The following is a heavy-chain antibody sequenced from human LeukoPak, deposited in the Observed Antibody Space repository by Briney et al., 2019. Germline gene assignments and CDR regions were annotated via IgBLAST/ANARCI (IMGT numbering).Heavy chain of an antibody. CDR3: ARPEITARGNWFDP. CDR1: GYTFTGYY. J-gene: IGHJ5*02. D-gene: IGHD5-18*01. V-gene: IGHV1-2*02. Sequence: ASVKVSCKASGYTFTGYYMHWVRQAPGQGLEWMGWINPNSGGTNYAQKFQGRVTITADKSTSTAYMELSSLRSEDTAVYYCARPEITARGNWFDPWGQGTLVTVSS. CDR2: INPNSGGT.